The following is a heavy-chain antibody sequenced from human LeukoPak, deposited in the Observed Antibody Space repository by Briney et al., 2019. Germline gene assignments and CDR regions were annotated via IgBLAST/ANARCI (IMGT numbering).Heavy chain of an antibody. V-gene: IGHV4-59*08. CDR2: IYYSGST. CDR3: ARHAQGYFDL. Sequence: SETLSLTCTVSGGSISSYYWSWLRQPPGKGLEWIGYIYYSGSTNYNPSLKSRVTISVDTSKNQFSLKLSSVTAADTAVYYCARHAQGYFDLWGRGTLVTVSS. CDR1: GGSISSYY. J-gene: IGHJ2*01.